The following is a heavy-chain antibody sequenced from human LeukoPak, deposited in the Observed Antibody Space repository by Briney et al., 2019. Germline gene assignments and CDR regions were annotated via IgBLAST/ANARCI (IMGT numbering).Heavy chain of an antibody. J-gene: IGHJ6*02. D-gene: IGHD1-1*01. V-gene: IGHV1-18*01. Sequence: ASVKVSCKASGYTVTSYGISWVRQAPGQGLEWMGWISAYNGNTNYAQKLQGRVTMTTDTSTSTAYMELRSLRSDDTAVYHCARDKRGTYYYYYYGMDVWGQGTTVTVSS. CDR1: GYTVTSYG. CDR3: ARDKRGTYYYYYYGMDV. CDR2: ISAYNGNT.